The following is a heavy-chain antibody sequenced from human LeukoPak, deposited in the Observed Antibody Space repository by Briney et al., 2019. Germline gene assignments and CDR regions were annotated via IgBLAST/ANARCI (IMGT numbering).Heavy chain of an antibody. CDR1: GFTFSDYY. CDR3: ARYGLKYDYVWGSYRLPTWFDP. D-gene: IGHD3-16*02. Sequence: GGSLRLSCAAPGFTFSDYYMSWIRQAPGKGLEWVSYISSSGSTIYYADSVKGRFTISRDNAKNSLYLQMNSLRAEGTAVYYCARYGLKYDYVWGSYRLPTWFDPWGQGTLVTVSS. J-gene: IGHJ5*02. CDR2: ISSSGSTI. V-gene: IGHV3-11*01.